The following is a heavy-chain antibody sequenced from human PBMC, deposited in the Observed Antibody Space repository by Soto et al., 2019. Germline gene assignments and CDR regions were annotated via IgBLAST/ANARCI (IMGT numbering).Heavy chain of an antibody. D-gene: IGHD3-16*01. Sequence: PSETLSLTCTVSGDSMATGGHYYNWIRQVPGKGLEWIGYVYYSEATHYTPSLRARATISRDTSKNQFSLRLISVTAADTTLYYCARDKDLQPTVWGFWGQGIQVTVSS. V-gene: IGHV4-31*03. CDR3: ARDKDLQPTVWGF. CDR1: GDSMATGGHY. J-gene: IGHJ4*02. CDR2: VYYSEAT.